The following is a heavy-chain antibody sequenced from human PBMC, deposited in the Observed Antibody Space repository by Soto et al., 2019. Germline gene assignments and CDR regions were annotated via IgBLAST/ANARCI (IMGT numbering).Heavy chain of an antibody. J-gene: IGHJ6*02. V-gene: IGHV3-15*01. D-gene: IGHD6-25*01. CDR3: TTAGGYYYYYYGMDV. Sequence: PWRSLRHCCAAAGFAFSNAWMSWVRQAPGKGLEWVGRIKSKTDGGTTDYAAPVKGRFTISRDDSKNTLYLQMNSLKTEDTAVYYCTTAGGYYYYYYGMDVWGQGTTVIVSS. CDR1: GFAFSNAW. CDR2: IKSKTDGGTT.